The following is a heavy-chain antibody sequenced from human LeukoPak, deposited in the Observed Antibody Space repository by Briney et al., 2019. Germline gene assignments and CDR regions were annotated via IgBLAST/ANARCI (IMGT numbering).Heavy chain of an antibody. D-gene: IGHD6-19*01. CDR3: AGSCTAVTDTLDP. J-gene: IGHJ5*02. CDR1: GFSFSNYW. V-gene: IGHV3-7*01. CDR2: IKHDGSEQ. Sequence: GGSLRLSCAASGFSFSNYWMSWVRQAPGKGLAWVANIKHDGSEQYYVDSVKGRFTISRDNAKNSLYLQMSSLRAEDTAVYYCAGSCTAVTDTLDPWGQGTLVTVSS.